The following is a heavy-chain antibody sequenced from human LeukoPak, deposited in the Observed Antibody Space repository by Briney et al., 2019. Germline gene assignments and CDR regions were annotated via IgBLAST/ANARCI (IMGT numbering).Heavy chain of an antibody. CDR1: GGSITGYY. J-gene: IGHJ3*01. CDR2: IYYSGST. V-gene: IGHV4-59*01. D-gene: IGHD3-22*01. Sequence: MPSETLSLTCTVSGGSITGYYWSWIRQPPGKGLEWIGYIYYSGSTNYNPSLKSRVTMSVDMSKNQFSLRLTSVTAADTAVYYCATPSSGYKIDALDVWGQGTVVAVSS. CDR3: ATPSSGYKIDALDV.